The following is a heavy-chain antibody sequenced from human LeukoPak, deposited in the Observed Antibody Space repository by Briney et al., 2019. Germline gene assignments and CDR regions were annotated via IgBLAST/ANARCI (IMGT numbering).Heavy chain of an antibody. CDR3: AREGSSWSLDY. Sequence: GGSLRLSCAASGFTVSSNYMSWVRQAPGKGLEWVSVIYSGGSTCYADSVKGRFTISRDNSKNTLYLQMNSLRAEDTAVYYCAREGSSWSLDYWGQGTLVTVSS. CDR2: IYSGGST. CDR1: GFTVSSNY. J-gene: IGHJ4*02. D-gene: IGHD6-13*01. V-gene: IGHV3-53*01.